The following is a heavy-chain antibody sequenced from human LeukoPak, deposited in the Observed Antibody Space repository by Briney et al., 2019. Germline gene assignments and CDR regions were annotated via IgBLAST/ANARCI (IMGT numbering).Heavy chain of an antibody. J-gene: IGHJ4*02. D-gene: IGHD2/OR15-2a*01. CDR3: ARDRTTLSY. CDR2: IKQDGSEN. V-gene: IGHV3-7*01. Sequence: GGSLRLSCAASGFTFSSYWMTWVRQAPGKGLEWVANIKQDGSENHYVDSVKGRFTISRDNAKNSLCLQMNSLRAEDTAVYYCARDRTTLSYWGQGTLVTVSS. CDR1: GFTFSSYW.